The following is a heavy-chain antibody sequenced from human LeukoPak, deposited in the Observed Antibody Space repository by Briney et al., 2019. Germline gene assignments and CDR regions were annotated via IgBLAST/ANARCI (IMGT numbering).Heavy chain of an antibody. V-gene: IGHV3-23*01. D-gene: IGHD4-17*01. J-gene: IGHJ5*02. Sequence: GGSLRLSCAPSGYTFKLYAMNGVPDAPEKGREGVSCIDGAGNSSYYADSLWGRFTVSRDNSKNTLYIQMNSLRAEDMAVYYCAKRGLRGNWFHPWGQGTLVTVSS. CDR3: AKRGLRGNWFHP. CDR2: IDGAGNSS. CDR1: GYTFKLYA.